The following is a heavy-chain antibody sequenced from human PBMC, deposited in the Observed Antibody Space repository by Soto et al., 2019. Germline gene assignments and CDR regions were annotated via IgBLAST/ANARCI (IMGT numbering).Heavy chain of an antibody. D-gene: IGHD2-15*01. J-gene: IGHJ4*02. CDR3: ADQGYCSGGSCSFDY. Sequence: QVQLVQSGAEVKKPGSSVKVSCKASGGTFSSYTISWVRQAPGQGLEWMGRIIPILGIANYAQKFQGRVTTTADKSTSTAYMELSSLRSEDTAVYYCADQGYCSGGSCSFDYWGQGTLVTVSS. CDR1: GGTFSSYT. CDR2: IIPILGIA. V-gene: IGHV1-69*02.